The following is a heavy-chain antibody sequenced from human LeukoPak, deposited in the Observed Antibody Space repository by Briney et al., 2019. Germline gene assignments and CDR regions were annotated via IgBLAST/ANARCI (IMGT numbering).Heavy chain of an antibody. CDR2: MNPDSGNT. J-gene: IGHJ4*02. Sequence: ASVKVSCKASGYTFSSFDINWVRQASGQGLEWMGWMNPDSGNTGYAQKFQGRVTMTRNTSISTSYMELSSLRSEDTAVYYCARGRDGAPDYWGQGTLVSVSS. CDR1: GYTFSSFD. CDR3: ARGRDGAPDY. V-gene: IGHV1-8*01. D-gene: IGHD4-17*01.